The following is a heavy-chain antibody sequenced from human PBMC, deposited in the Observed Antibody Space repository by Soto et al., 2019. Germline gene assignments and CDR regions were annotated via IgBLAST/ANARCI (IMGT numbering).Heavy chain of an antibody. CDR2: VHSSGRT. J-gene: IGHJ4*02. CDR3: ARHLGASFDS. Sequence: QVQLQESGPGLVKPSETLSLTCSVSGGSIDNGNYYWSWIRQHPEKGLEWIGYVHSSGRTLYNPSLKSRLLMSVYTSKNQFSLNQRSVTATDTAVYFCARHLGASFDSWGQGIPVTVSS. D-gene: IGHD7-27*01. CDR1: GGSIDNGNYY. V-gene: IGHV4-31*03.